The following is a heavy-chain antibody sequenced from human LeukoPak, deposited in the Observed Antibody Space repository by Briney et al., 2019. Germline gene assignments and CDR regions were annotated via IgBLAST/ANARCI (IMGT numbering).Heavy chain of an antibody. CDR1: GGSFSGYY. J-gene: IGHJ4*02. CDR2: INHSGST. CDR3: ARLARYYGSGSYYHGPPYYFDY. V-gene: IGHV4-34*01. Sequence: SETLSLTCAVYGGSFSGYYWSWIRQPPGKGLEWIGEINHSGSTNYNPSLKSRVTISVDTSKNQFSLKLSSVTAADTAVYYCARLARYYGSGSYYHGPPYYFDYWGQGTLVTVSS. D-gene: IGHD3-10*01.